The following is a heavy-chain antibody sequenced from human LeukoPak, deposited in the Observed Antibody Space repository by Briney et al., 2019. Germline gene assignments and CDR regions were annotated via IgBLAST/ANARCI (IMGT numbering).Heavy chain of an antibody. J-gene: IGHJ5*02. D-gene: IGHD3-22*01. CDR1: RFSFSNYA. CDR2: ISHDGINT. Sequence: PGGSLRLSCAASRFSFSNYAMHWVRQDSGRGLEWLAVISHDGINTYYADSVKGRFTISRDNSKNTLYLQLNSLRAEDTAVYYCARGPYYYDSSGYYGRTAPNWFDPWGQGTLVTVSS. V-gene: IGHV3-30*03. CDR3: ARGPYYYDSSGYYGRTAPNWFDP.